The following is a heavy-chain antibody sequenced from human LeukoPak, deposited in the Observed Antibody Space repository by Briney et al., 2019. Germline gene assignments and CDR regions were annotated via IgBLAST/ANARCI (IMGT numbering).Heavy chain of an antibody. CDR1: GFTFSSYA. J-gene: IGHJ6*04. V-gene: IGHV3-30*04. CDR2: ISYDGSNK. Sequence: GGSLRLSCEASGFTFSSYAMHWVRPAPGKGLEWVAVISYDGSNKYYADSVKGRFTISRDNSKNTLYLQMNSLRAEDTAVYYCARDRRGYYYGMDVWGKGTTVTVPS. CDR3: ARDRRGYYYGMDV. D-gene: IGHD3-10*01.